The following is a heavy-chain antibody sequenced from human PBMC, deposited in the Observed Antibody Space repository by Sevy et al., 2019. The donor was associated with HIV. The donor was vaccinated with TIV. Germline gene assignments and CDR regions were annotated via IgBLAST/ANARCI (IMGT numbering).Heavy chain of an antibody. D-gene: IGHD3-3*01. J-gene: IGHJ3*02. Sequence: GGSLRLSCAASGFTFSNYAMNWVRLAPGKGLEWVSSISGSSAYIYYADSVKGRFTISRDNARDSLYLQMNSLRAEDTAVYYCARHGGYDTFRAFDIWGQGTMVTVSS. CDR1: GFTFSNYA. CDR2: ISGSSAYI. CDR3: ARHGGYDTFRAFDI. V-gene: IGHV3-21*01.